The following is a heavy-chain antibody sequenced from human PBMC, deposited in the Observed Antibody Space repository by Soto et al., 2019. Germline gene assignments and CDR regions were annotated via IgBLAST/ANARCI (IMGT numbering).Heavy chain of an antibody. Sequence: ASVKVSCKASGYTFTGYYMHWVRQAPGQGLEWMGWINPNSSGTNYAQKFQGWVTMTRDTSISTAYMELSRLRSDDTAVYYCAAATISYYYYGMDVWGQGTTVTVSS. CDR1: GYTFTGYY. V-gene: IGHV1-2*04. CDR3: AAATISYYYYGMDV. J-gene: IGHJ6*02. CDR2: INPNSSGT. D-gene: IGHD6-25*01.